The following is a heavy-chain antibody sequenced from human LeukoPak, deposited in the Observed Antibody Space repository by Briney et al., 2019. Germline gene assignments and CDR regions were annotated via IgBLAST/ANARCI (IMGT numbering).Heavy chain of an antibody. J-gene: IGHJ6*03. CDR1: GGTFSSYA. Sequence: SVKVSCKASGGTFSSYAISWVRQAPGQGLEWMGRIIPIFGTANYAQKFQGRVTITADKSTSTAYMELSSLRSEDTAVYYCARMVLGPNYYYMDVWGKGTTVTVSS. V-gene: IGHV1-69*06. CDR3: ARMVLGPNYYYMDV. CDR2: IIPIFGTA. D-gene: IGHD3-16*01.